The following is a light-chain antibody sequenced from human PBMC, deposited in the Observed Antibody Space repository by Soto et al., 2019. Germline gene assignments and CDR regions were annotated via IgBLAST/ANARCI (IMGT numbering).Light chain of an antibody. CDR2: GAS. Sequence: EIVLTQSPATLSLSPGERATLSCRASQRVNSNYVAWYHHKPGQAPRLLFYGASHRATGTPDRFSGSGSGTDSTLTISRLEPEDFPVYYCQQYGNSPQTFGQGTKVEI. CDR1: QRVNSNY. CDR3: QQYGNSPQT. J-gene: IGKJ1*01. V-gene: IGKV3-20*01.